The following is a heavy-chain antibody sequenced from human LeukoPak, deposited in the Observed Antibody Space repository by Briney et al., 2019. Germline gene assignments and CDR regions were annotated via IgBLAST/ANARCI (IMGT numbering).Heavy chain of an antibody. V-gene: IGHV3-23*01. CDR3: GKTTVGYSSGQKPAWPVDY. Sequence: GGSLRLSCAASGFTLSSAWMSWVRQAPGKGLEWVAGIFGSGGSPHYADPVKGRFTISRDNSRNTVYLQINSLRAEDTAVYYCGKTTVGYSSGQKPAWPVDYWGQGTLVTVSS. CDR1: GFTLSSAW. J-gene: IGHJ4*02. CDR2: IFGSGGSP. D-gene: IGHD5-18*01.